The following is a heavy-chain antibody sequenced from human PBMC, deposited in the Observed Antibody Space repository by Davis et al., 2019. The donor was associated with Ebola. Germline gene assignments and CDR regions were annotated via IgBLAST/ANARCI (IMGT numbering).Heavy chain of an antibody. J-gene: IGHJ4*02. V-gene: IGHV3-30-3*01. D-gene: IGHD3-22*01. CDR1: GFTFSSYA. Sequence: GESLKISCAASGFTFSSYAMHWVRQAPGKGLEWVAVISYDGSNNYYADSVKGRFTISRDNSKNTLYLQMNSLRAEDTAVYYCARVASSGYYRHLDYWGQGTLVPVSS. CDR3: ARVASSGYYRHLDY. CDR2: ISYDGSNN.